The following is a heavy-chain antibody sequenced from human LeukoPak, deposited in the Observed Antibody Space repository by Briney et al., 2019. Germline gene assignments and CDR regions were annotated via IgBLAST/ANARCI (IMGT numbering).Heavy chain of an antibody. CDR1: GXTFNTYA. J-gene: IGHJ6*02. V-gene: IGHV3-23*01. CDR2: VSGSGGNT. Sequence: GGSLRLSCAASGXTFNTYAMSWVRQAPGKGLEWVSGVSGSGGNTYYADSVKGRFTISRDNSKNTLYLEMNSLRAEDTAVYYCARDRCGDICFYGLDVWGQGTTVSVSS. D-gene: IGHD2-21*01. CDR3: ARDRCGDICFYGLDV.